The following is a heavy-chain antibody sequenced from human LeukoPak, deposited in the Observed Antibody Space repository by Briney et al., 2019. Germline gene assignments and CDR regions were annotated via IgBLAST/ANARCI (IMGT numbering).Heavy chain of an antibody. Sequence: PSETLSLTCTVSGGSISSYYWSWIRQPAGKGLEWIGRIYTSGSTNYNPSLKSRVTMSVDTSKNQFSLKLSSVTAADTAVYYCARDRGGYSSSWYSNWFDPWGQGTLVTVSS. CDR1: GGSISSYY. V-gene: IGHV4-4*07. CDR3: ARDRGGYSSSWYSNWFDP. J-gene: IGHJ5*02. D-gene: IGHD6-13*01. CDR2: IYTSGST.